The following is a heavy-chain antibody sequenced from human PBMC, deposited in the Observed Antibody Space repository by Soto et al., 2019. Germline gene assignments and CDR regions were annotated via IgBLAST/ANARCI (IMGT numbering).Heavy chain of an antibody. Sequence: SETLSLTCAVYGVSFSGYYWSWLRQPPGKGLEWIGEINHSGSTNYNPSLKSRVTISVDTSKNQFSLKLSSVTAADTAVYYCARPYYGSGSYSYYFDYWGQGTLVTVSS. CDR3: ARPYYGSGSYSYYFDY. D-gene: IGHD3-10*01. CDR1: GVSFSGYY. CDR2: INHSGST. J-gene: IGHJ4*02. V-gene: IGHV4-34*01.